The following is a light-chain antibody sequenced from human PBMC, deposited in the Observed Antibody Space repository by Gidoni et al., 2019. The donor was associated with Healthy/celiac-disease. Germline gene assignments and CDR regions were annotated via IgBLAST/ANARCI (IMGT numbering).Light chain of an antibody. CDR2: DAS. CDR1: QSISSW. CDR3: QQYHSYPLT. J-gene: IGKJ4*01. V-gene: IGKV1-5*01. Sequence: DIQMTQSPSTLSASVGDRVTITCRASQSISSWLAWYQQKPGKAPKLLSYDASSLESGVPSRFSVSGSGTEFTLTSSSLQPDDFATYYCQQYHSYPLTFGGGTKVEIK.